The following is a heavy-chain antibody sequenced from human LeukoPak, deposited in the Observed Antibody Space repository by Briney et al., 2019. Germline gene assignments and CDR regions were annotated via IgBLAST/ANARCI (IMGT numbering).Heavy chain of an antibody. D-gene: IGHD2-21*02. J-gene: IGHJ4*02. Sequence: SETLSLTCAVSGYSISSGYYWGWIRQPPGKGLEWIGSIYHSGSTYYNPSLKSRVTISVDTSKNQFSLKLSSVTATDTAVYYCASDCGGDCYNSDYWGQGTLVTVSS. CDR3: ASDCGGDCYNSDY. CDR1: GYSISSGYY. V-gene: IGHV4-38-2*01. CDR2: IYHSGST.